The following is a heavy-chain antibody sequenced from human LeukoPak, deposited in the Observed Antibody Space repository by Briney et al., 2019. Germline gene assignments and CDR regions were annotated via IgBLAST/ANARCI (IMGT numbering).Heavy chain of an antibody. V-gene: IGHV3-23*01. J-gene: IGHJ4*02. Sequence: GALSLSCAASGFTFRSYVMSWVRPAPGKGLGWGSVISGSGGSTYYADSVKGRFTISRDNSKNTLYLQMNSLRAEDTAVCYCAKEPEYDYSNSYFDYWGQGTLVTVSS. CDR2: ISGSGGST. D-gene: IGHD4-11*01. CDR1: GFTFRSYV. CDR3: AKEPEYDYSNSYFDY.